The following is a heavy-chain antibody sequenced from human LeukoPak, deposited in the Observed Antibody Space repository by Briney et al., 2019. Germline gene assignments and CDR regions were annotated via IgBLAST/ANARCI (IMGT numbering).Heavy chain of an antibody. CDR1: GFTFRSYS. J-gene: IGHJ4*02. Sequence: GGSLRLSCAASGFTFRSYSMNWVRQAPGKGLEWVSSISSSSSYIYYADSVKGRFTISRDNAKNSLYLQMNSLRAEDTAVYYCAREGYYGDYIDYWGQGTLVTVSS. D-gene: IGHD4-17*01. CDR2: ISSSSSYI. V-gene: IGHV3-21*01. CDR3: AREGYYGDYIDY.